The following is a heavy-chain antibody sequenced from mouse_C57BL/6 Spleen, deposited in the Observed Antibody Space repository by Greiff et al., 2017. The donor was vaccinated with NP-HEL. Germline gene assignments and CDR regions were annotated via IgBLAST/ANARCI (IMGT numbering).Heavy chain of an antibody. D-gene: IGHD3-2*02. V-gene: IGHV1-55*01. CDR1: GYTFTSYW. J-gene: IGHJ3*01. CDR3: ARGMTAQATTFAY. CDR2: IYPGSGST. Sequence: VQLQQSGAELVKPGASVKMSCKASGYTFTSYWITWVKQRPGQGLEWIGDIYPGSGSTNYNEKFKSKATLTVDTSSSTAYMQLSSQTSEDSAVYYCARGMTAQATTFAYWGQGTLVTVSA.